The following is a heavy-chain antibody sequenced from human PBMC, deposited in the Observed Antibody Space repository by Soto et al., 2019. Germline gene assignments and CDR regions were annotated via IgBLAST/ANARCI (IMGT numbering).Heavy chain of an antibody. J-gene: IGHJ6*03. CDR1: GYTFTSYD. V-gene: IGHV1-8*01. Sequence: GASVKVSCKASGYTFTSYDINWVRQATGQGLEWMGWMNPNSGNTGYAQKFQGRITMTRNTSISTAYMELSSLRSEDTAVYYCATTRPYYDFWSSYPRSPNYYMDVWGKGTTVTVSS. CDR2: MNPNSGNT. D-gene: IGHD3-3*01. CDR3: ATTRPYYDFWSSYPRSPNYYMDV.